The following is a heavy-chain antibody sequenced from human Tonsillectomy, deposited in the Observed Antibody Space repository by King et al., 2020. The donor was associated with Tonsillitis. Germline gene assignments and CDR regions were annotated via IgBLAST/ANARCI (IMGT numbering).Heavy chain of an antibody. CDR1: GFTFSTYA. D-gene: IGHD3-22*01. CDR2: ISYHGGNE. CDR3: ARDRHKGILYESSGHNCFDS. Sequence: QLVQSGGGVVQPGRSLRLSCATSGFTFSTYAMHWVRQAPGKGLEWVATISYHGGNEYIDSVKGRFTISRDNSKNTLYLQMDSLRAEDTAMYYCARDRHKGILYESSGHNCFDSWGQGTLVTVSS. V-gene: IGHV3-30-3*01. J-gene: IGHJ5*01.